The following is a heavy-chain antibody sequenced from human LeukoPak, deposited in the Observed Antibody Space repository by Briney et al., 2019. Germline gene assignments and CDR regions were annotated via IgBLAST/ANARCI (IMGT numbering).Heavy chain of an antibody. J-gene: IGHJ4*02. D-gene: IGHD2-15*01. Sequence: GGSLRLSCAASGFTFSSYGIHWVRQAPGKGLEWVAFIRYDGSNKYYADSVKGRFTISRDNSKNTLYLQMNSLRAEDTAVYYCAKEEDIVVVVAATLSYGSFDYWGQGTLVTVSS. V-gene: IGHV3-30*02. CDR1: GFTFSSYG. CDR3: AKEEDIVVVVAATLSYGSFDY. CDR2: IRYDGSNK.